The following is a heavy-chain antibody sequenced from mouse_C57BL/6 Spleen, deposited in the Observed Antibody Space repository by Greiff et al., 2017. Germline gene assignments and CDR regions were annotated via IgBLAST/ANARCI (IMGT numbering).Heavy chain of an antibody. D-gene: IGHD2-2*01. V-gene: IGHV1-64*01. J-gene: IGHJ4*01. Sequence: VQLQQSGAELVKPGASVKLSCKASGYTFTSYWMHWVKQRPGQGLEWIGMIHPNSGSTNYNEKFKSKATLTVDKSSSTAYMQLSSLTSEDSAVYYCARGMVTTGNYYAMDYWGQGTSVTVSS. CDR3: ARGMVTTGNYYAMDY. CDR2: IHPNSGST. CDR1: GYTFTSYW.